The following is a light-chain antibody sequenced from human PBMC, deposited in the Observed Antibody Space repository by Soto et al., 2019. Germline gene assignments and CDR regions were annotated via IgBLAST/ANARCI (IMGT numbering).Light chain of an antibody. CDR2: KVS. CDR3: MQTTRWPWT. CDR1: QSLVYSDGNTY. J-gene: IGKJ1*01. Sequence: DVVMTQSPLSLPVSLGQPASISCRSSQSLVYSDGNTYLSWFQQRPGQSPRRLIYKVSNRDSGVPDRFSGSGSGPDFTLKISSVEAEDVGVYYCMQTTRWPWTFGQGTKVEIK. V-gene: IGKV2-30*01.